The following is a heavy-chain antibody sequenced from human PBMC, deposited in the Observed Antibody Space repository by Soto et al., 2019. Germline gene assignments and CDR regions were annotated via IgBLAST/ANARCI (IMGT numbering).Heavy chain of an antibody. CDR3: ASTTSSSGCGFDY. CDR1: GGSISSGDYY. V-gene: IGHV4-30-4*01. J-gene: IGHJ4*02. D-gene: IGHD6-19*01. Sequence: SENLSLTCTVSGGSISSGDYYWSWIRQPPGKGLEWIGYIYYSGSTYYNPSLKSRVTISVDTSKNQFSLKLSSVTAADTAVYYCASTTSSSGCGFDYWGLGTLVTVSS. CDR2: IYYSGST.